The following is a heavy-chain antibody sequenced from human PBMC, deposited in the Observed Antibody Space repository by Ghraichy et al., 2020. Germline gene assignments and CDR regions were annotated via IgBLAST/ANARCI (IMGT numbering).Heavy chain of an antibody. Sequence: SQTLSLTCTVSGGSINNHFWSWIRQPPGQGPEWIGYVYYSGSTNYNPSLESRVTISIDTSKNQFSLSLTSVTAADTAVYYCARSGYCNEARCFQYWFDLWGQGTLVTVSS. V-gene: IGHV4-59*08. CDR3: ARSGYCNEARCFQYWFDL. J-gene: IGHJ5*02. D-gene: IGHD2-2*03. CDR2: VYYSGST. CDR1: GGSINNHF.